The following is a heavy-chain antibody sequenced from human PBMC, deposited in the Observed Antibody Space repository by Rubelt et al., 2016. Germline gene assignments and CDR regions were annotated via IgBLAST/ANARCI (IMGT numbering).Heavy chain of an antibody. Sequence: EVQLVESGGGLVQPGGSLRLSCAASGFTFSRYSMDWVRQAPGKGLEWVSSIGTSNNYIYYGDSVKGRFTISRDNAKNSVYLQRIDLGAEDTAVYYCARVLHYSVHDAFDIWGQGTVVTVSS. CDR1: GFTFSRYS. J-gene: IGHJ3*02. CDR2: IGTSNNYI. CDR3: ARVLHYSVHDAFDI. V-gene: IGHV3-21*01. D-gene: IGHD4-11*01.